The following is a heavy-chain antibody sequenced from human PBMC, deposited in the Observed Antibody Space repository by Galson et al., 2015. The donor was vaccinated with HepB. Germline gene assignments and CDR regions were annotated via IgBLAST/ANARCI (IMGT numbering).Heavy chain of an antibody. V-gene: IGHV3-23*01. CDR3: ARGSDNQDNYYYGMDV. CDR2: ISGSSSST. CDR1: AFPLSDYA. D-gene: IGHD6-19*01. J-gene: IGHJ6*02. Sequence: SLRLSCAASAFPLSDYAMSWVRQTPGKGLEWVSSISGSSSSTYYADSVKGRFTISRDNSKNTLYLQMNSLRAEDTAVYYCARGSDNQDNYYYGMDVWGQGTTVTVSS.